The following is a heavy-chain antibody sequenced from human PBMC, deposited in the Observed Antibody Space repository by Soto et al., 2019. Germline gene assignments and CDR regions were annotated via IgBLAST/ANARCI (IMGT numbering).Heavy chain of an antibody. J-gene: IGHJ4*02. CDR1: GGSISSSSYY. Sequence: QLQLQESGPGLVKPSETLSLTCTVSGGSISSSSYYWGWIRQPPGKGLEWIGSIYYSGSTYYNPSLKRRVTIPVDTSKNQSSLKLSSVTAADKAVYYCARHTPISSSWAQFDYWGQGTLVTVSS. CDR2: IYYSGST. V-gene: IGHV4-39*01. D-gene: IGHD6-13*01. CDR3: ARHTPISSSWAQFDY.